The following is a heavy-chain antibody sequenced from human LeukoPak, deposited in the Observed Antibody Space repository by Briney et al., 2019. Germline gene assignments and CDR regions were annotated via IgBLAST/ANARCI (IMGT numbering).Heavy chain of an antibody. V-gene: IGHV1-18*01. CDR1: GYTFTSYG. Sequence: ASVKVSCKASGYTFTSYGISWVRQAPGQGLEWMGWISAYNGNTNYAQKLQGRVTMTTDTSTSTAYMELRSLRSDDTAVYYCARATRFYYDSSGYYPSWGQGTLVTVSS. D-gene: IGHD3-22*01. J-gene: IGHJ5*02. CDR2: ISAYNGNT. CDR3: ARATRFYYDSSGYYPS.